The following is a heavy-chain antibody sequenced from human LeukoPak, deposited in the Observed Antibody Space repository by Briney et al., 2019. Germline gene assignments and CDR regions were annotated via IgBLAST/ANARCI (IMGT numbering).Heavy chain of an antibody. CDR1: GGSFSDYY. J-gene: IGHJ3*02. CDR2: IYTSGST. V-gene: IGHV4-4*07. CDR3: ARVLTVTDDAFDI. Sequence: PSETLSLTCTVSGGSFSDYYWSWIRQSAGKGLEWIGRIYTSGSTNYNPSLKSRVTMSLDMSKNQFSLKLNSVTAADTAVYYCARVLTVTDDAFDIWGQGTMVTVSS. D-gene: IGHD4-17*01.